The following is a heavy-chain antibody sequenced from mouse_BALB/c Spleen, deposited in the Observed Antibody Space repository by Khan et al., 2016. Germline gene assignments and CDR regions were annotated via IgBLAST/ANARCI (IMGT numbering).Heavy chain of an antibody. Sequence: EVELVESGGGLVQPGGSLRLSCATSGFTFTDYYMSWVSQPPGKALEWLGFIRNKANGYTTEYSASVKGRFTISRDNSQSILYLQMNTLRAEDSATYYCARDRGGLLFDYWGQGTTLTVSS. V-gene: IGHV7-3*02. D-gene: IGHD1-1*01. J-gene: IGHJ2*01. CDR1: GFTFTDYY. CDR3: ARDRGGLLFDY. CDR2: IRNKANGYTT.